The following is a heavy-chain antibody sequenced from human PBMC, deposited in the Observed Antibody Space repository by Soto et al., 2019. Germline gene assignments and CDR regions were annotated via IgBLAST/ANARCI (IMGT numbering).Heavy chain of an antibody. Sequence: PSETLSLTCAVYGGSFSGYYWSWIRQPPGKGLEWIGEINHSGSTNYNPSLKSRVTISVDTSKNQFSLKLSSVTAADTAVYYCARVPMWYDFWRRYYYYGMDVWGQGTTVTV. J-gene: IGHJ6*02. CDR1: GGSFSGYY. D-gene: IGHD3-3*01. V-gene: IGHV4-34*01. CDR2: INHSGST. CDR3: ARVPMWYDFWRRYYYYGMDV.